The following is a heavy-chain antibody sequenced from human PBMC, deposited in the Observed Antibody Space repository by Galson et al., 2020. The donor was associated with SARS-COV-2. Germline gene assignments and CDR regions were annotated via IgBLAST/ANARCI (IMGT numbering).Heavy chain of an antibody. CDR2: TYYRSKWYS. D-gene: IGHD4-17*01. V-gene: IGHV6-1*01. J-gene: IGHJ3*02. CDR1: GDSVSTNNGA. Sequence: SQTLSLTCAISGDSVSTNNGAWNWIMQSPSRGLEWLGRTYYRSKWYSDYAVSVKSRVSITPDISKNHLSLHLNSVTPEDTAVYYCARTVERDAFDIWGQGTLVTVSS. CDR3: ARTVERDAFDI.